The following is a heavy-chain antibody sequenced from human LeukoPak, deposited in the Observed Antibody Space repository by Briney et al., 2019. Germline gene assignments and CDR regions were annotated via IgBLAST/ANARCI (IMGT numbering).Heavy chain of an antibody. Sequence: PGGSLRLSCAASGFTFSSYAMSWVRQAPGKGLEWVSAISGSGGSTYYADSVKGRFTISRDNSKNTLYLQMNSLRDEDTAVYYCAKETFYCTNGVCHFDYWGQGTLVTVSS. CDR3: AKETFYCTNGVCHFDY. CDR1: GFTFSSYA. D-gene: IGHD2-8*01. V-gene: IGHV3-23*01. J-gene: IGHJ4*02. CDR2: ISGSGGST.